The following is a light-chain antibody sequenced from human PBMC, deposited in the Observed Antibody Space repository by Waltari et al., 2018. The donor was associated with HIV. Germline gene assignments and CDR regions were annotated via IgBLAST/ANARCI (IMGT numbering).Light chain of an antibody. CDR2: SAS. CDR1: QSVGSN. V-gene: IGKV3-15*01. Sequence: EIVMTQSPATLSVSPGERVTLSCRASQSVGSNLAWYQQKPGRAPSLLVDSASTRATGIPARFSGSGSGTEFTLTISSLQSEDFAVYYCQQYINWPPWSFGQGTKVEIK. CDR3: QQYINWPPWS. J-gene: IGKJ1*01.